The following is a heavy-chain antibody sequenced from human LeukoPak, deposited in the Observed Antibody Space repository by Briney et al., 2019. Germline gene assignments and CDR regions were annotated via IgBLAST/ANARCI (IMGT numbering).Heavy chain of an antibody. Sequence: EASVKVSCNASGGTFSSYAISWVRQAPGQGLEWMGRIIPILGIANYAQKFQGRVTITADKSTSTAYMELSSLRSEDTAVYYCASRPYYYDSSGYRDYWGQGTLVTVSS. CDR2: IIPILGIA. CDR1: GGTFSSYA. V-gene: IGHV1-69*04. CDR3: ASRPYYYDSSGYRDY. J-gene: IGHJ4*02. D-gene: IGHD3-22*01.